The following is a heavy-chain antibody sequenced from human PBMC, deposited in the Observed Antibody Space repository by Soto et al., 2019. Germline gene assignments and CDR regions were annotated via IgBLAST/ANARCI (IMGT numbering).Heavy chain of an antibody. CDR3: AKVNGFSPGQYYFDY. J-gene: IGHJ4*02. CDR1: GFTFSSYV. CDR2: ISGSGGST. V-gene: IGHV3-23*01. Sequence: GGSLRLSCAASGFTFSSYVMSWVRQAPGKGLEWVSAISGSGGSTYYADSVKGRFTISRDNSKNTLYLQMNSLRAEDTAVYYCAKVNGFSPGQYYFDYWGQGTLVTVSS.